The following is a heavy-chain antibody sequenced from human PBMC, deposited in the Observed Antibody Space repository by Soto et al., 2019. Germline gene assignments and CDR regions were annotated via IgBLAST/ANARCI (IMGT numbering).Heavy chain of an antibody. CDR2: INHSGST. Sequence: SETLSLTCAVYGGSFSGYYWSWIRQPPGKGLEWIGEINHSGSTNYNPSLKSRVTISVDTSKNQFSLKLSSVTAADTAVYYFARGSPVYGSGSKRTWFDPWGQGTLVTVSS. D-gene: IGHD3-10*01. J-gene: IGHJ5*02. CDR3: ARGSPVYGSGSKRTWFDP. V-gene: IGHV4-34*01. CDR1: GGSFSGYY.